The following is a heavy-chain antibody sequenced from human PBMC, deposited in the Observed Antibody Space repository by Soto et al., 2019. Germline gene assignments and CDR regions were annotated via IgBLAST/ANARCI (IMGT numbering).Heavy chain of an antibody. J-gene: IGHJ4*02. V-gene: IGHV1-3*05. CDR1: GYTFTSYA. CDR3: ARSIVVVTALDY. Sequence: QVQLVQSGAEEKKPGASVKVSCKASGYTFTSYAMHWVRQAPGQRLEWMGWINAGNGNTKYSQKFQGRVTITRDTSASTAYMALSSLRSEDTAVYYCARSIVVVTALDYWGQGTLVTVPS. D-gene: IGHD2-21*02. CDR2: INAGNGNT.